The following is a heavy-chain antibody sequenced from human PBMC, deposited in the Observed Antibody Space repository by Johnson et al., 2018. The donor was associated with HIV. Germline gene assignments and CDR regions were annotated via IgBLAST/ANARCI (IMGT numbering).Heavy chain of an antibody. Sequence: QMMLVESGGGGVQPGRSLRLSCAASGFTFSSHAMHWVRRAPGKGLEWLAVVSYDGSNKYYADSVKGRFTVSRDNTKNTLFLEMNSLRPEDTAVYYCVKERQLVRSFDIWGQGTMVTVSS. CDR2: VSYDGSNK. V-gene: IGHV3-30*18. CDR1: GFTFSSHA. CDR3: VKERQLVRSFDI. D-gene: IGHD6-6*01. J-gene: IGHJ3*02.